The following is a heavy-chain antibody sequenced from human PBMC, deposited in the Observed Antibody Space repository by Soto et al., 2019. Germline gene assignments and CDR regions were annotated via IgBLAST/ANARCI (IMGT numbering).Heavy chain of an antibody. CDR2: VSYDGPRK. CDR3: ARDGQASVEMPAAGNFHLAD. J-gene: IGHJ1*01. D-gene: IGHD1-7*01. CDR1: GFIFSNYG. V-gene: IGHV3-30*03. Sequence: QVQLVESGGGVVQPGRSLRLSCAASGFIFSNYGMHWVRQAPGRGLEWLGSVSYDGPRKDYADSVKGRITISRDNSKNMLYLQMNSLRVEDTAVYYCARDGQASVEMPAAGNFHLADWGEGTLVAVSS.